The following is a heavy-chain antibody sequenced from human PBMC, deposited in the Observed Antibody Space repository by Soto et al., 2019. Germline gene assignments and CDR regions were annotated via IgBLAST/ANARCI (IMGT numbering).Heavy chain of an antibody. CDR2: FDPEDGET. CDR1: GYTLTELS. CDR3: ATPPEYSSSSGFDP. Sequence: ASVKVSCKVSGYTLTELSMHWVRQAPGKGLEWMGGFDPEDGETIYAQKFQGRVTMTEDTSTDTAYMELSSLRSEDTAVYYCATPPEYSSSSGFDPWGQGTLVTGSS. D-gene: IGHD6-6*01. J-gene: IGHJ5*02. V-gene: IGHV1-24*01.